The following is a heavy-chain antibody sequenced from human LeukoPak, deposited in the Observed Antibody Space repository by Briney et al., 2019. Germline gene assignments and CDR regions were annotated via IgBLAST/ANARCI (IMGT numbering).Heavy chain of an antibody. J-gene: IGHJ4*02. CDR3: ARAKMYYDFWSGYYDFDY. D-gene: IGHD3-3*01. Sequence: ASVKVSCKASGYTFTSYGISWVRQAPGQGLEGMGWISAYNGNTNYAQKLQGRVTMTTDTSTSTAYMELRSLRSDDTAVYYCARAKMYYDFWSGYYDFDYWGQGTLVTVSS. V-gene: IGHV1-18*01. CDR2: ISAYNGNT. CDR1: GYTFTSYG.